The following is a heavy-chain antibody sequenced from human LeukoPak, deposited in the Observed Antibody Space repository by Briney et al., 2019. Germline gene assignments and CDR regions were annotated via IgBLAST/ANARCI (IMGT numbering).Heavy chain of an antibody. D-gene: IGHD1-26*01. Sequence: GGSLRLSCAASGFTFSTYAMSWVRQAPGRGLEWVSTIGDSGDYTYYADSLKGRFTVSRDNSKSTLYLQMNSLRAEDTALYYCAKDVGSGTYYDYWGQGTLVTVSS. CDR3: AKDVGSGTYYDY. CDR1: GFTFSTYA. CDR2: IGDSGDYT. J-gene: IGHJ4*02. V-gene: IGHV3-23*01.